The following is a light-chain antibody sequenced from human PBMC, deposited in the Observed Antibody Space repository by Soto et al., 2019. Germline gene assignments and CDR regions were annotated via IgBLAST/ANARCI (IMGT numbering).Light chain of an antibody. CDR1: SSDVGGYNH. CDR2: EVS. V-gene: IGLV2-14*01. Sequence: QSALTQPASVSGSPGQSITISCTGTSSDVGGYNHVSWYQQHPGKAPKLMIYEVSNRPSGVSNRFSGSKSGNTASLTISGLQAEDEADYYCISYTTSSTVVFGGGTKVTVL. CDR3: ISYTTSSTVV. J-gene: IGLJ2*01.